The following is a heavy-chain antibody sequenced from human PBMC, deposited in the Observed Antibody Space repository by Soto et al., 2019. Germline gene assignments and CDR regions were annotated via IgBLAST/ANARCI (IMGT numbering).Heavy chain of an antibody. CDR2: IYYSGST. Sequence: PSETLSLTCTVSGGSIISGGYYWSWIHQHPGKGLEWIGYIYYSGSTYYNPSLKSRVTISVDTSKSQFSLNLSSVTAADTAVYYCARVVYYYGSWSHYKAFDYWGQGTPVPVSS. J-gene: IGHJ4*02. CDR3: ARVVYYYGSWSHYKAFDY. V-gene: IGHV4-31*03. D-gene: IGHD3-10*01. CDR1: GGSIISGGYY.